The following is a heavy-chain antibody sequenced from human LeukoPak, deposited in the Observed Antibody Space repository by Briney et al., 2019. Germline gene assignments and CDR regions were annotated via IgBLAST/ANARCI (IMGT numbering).Heavy chain of an antibody. CDR2: IKQDGSEK. V-gene: IGHV3-7*03. Sequence: PGGSLRLSCAASGFTFSTFWMSWVRQAPGKGLEWVANIKQDGSEKYYVDSVKGRFTISRDNAKNSLYLQMNSLRAEDTAVYYCAKVLTIAAAGTGGAFDIWGQGTMVTVSS. D-gene: IGHD6-13*01. CDR3: AKVLTIAAAGTGGAFDI. J-gene: IGHJ3*02. CDR1: GFTFSTFW.